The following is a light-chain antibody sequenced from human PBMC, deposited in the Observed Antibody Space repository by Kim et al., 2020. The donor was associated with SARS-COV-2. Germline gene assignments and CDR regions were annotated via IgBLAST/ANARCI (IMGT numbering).Light chain of an antibody. CDR3: QQYNNWPPLT. CDR1: QSVSSN. CDR2: GAS. J-gene: IGKJ4*01. Sequence: SPGERATLSCRASQSVSSNLAWYQQKPCQAPRLLIYGASTRATGIPARFSGSGSGTEFTLTISSLQSEDFAVYYCQQYNNWPPLTFGGGTKVDIK. V-gene: IGKV3-15*01.